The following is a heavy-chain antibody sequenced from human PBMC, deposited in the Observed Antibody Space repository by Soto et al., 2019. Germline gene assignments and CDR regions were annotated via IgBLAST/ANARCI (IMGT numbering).Heavy chain of an antibody. CDR2: ISAYNGNT. D-gene: IGHD3-10*01. V-gene: IGHV1-18*01. Sequence: GASVKVSCKASGYTFTSYGISWVRPAPGQGLEWMGWISAYNGNTNYAQKLQGRVTMTTDTSTSTAYMELRSLRSDDTAVYYCARGGMVRGANDAFDIWGQGTMVTVSS. J-gene: IGHJ3*02. CDR3: ARGGMVRGANDAFDI. CDR1: GYTFTSYG.